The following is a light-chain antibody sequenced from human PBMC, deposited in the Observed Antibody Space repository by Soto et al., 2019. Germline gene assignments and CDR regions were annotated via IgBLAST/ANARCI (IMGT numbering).Light chain of an antibody. J-gene: IGKJ2*01. CDR3: QQHYSTPYT. V-gene: IGKV4-1*01. CDR2: WAS. CDR1: QSVLYSSNNKNY. Sequence: DIVMTQSPDSLAVSLGERATINCKSSQSVLYSSNNKNYLAWYQQKPGQPPKLLIYWASTRESGVPDRFSGSGSATDFTLTISSLQAEDVAVYYCQQHYSTPYTCGQGTKLEIK.